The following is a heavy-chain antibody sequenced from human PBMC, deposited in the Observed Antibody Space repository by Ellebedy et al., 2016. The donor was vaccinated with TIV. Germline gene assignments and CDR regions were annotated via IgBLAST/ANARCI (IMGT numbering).Heavy chain of an antibody. CDR1: GFTFSSYW. J-gene: IGHJ6*02. D-gene: IGHD3-10*01. V-gene: IGHV3-7*03. Sequence: GESLKISXAASGFTFSSYWMSWVRQAPGKGLEWVANIKQDGSEKYYVDSVKGRFTISRDNAKNSLYLQMNSLRAEDTAVYYCARAGWFGELDYYGMDVWGQGTTVTVSS. CDR3: ARAGWFGELDYYGMDV. CDR2: IKQDGSEK.